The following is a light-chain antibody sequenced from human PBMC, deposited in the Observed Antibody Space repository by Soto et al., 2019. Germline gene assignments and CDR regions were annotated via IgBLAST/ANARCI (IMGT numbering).Light chain of an antibody. CDR2: EDT. V-gene: IGLV2-23*02. Sequence: QSALTQPASVSGSPGQSITISCTGTTSDVGGYNLVSWYQQHPGKAPKLVVYEDTKRPSGVSDRFSGSKSGNTASPTISGLQAEDESDYYCCSYAAGSTFAVVFGGGTKVTVL. CDR1: TSDVGGYNL. CDR3: CSYAAGSTFAVV. J-gene: IGLJ2*01.